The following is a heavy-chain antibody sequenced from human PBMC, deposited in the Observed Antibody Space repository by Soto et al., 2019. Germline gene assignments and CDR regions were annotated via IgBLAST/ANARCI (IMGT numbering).Heavy chain of an antibody. Sequence: SETLSLTCTVSGGSISSYYWSWIRQPPGKGLEWIGYIYYSGSTNYNPSLKSRVTISVDTSKNQFSLKLSSVTAADTAVYYCARGNYYSSSWFFDYWGQGTLVTVSS. CDR3: ARGNYYSSSWFFDY. CDR1: GGSISSYY. D-gene: IGHD6-13*01. CDR2: IYYSGST. J-gene: IGHJ4*02. V-gene: IGHV4-59*01.